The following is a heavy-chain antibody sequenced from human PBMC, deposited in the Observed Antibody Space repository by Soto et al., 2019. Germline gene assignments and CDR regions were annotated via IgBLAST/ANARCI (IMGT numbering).Heavy chain of an antibody. Sequence: EVRLLQSGGGLVQPGGSLTLSCAASGFTFNVYSMTWVRQAPGKGLEWVSVIRGDGGLTYYAASVKGRFTISRDNSKSTLYLQMDSLRAEDTAVYYCAKRTSSASGDDYWGQGTLVTVSS. CDR1: GFTFNVYS. J-gene: IGHJ4*02. CDR3: AKRTSSASGDDY. V-gene: IGHV3-23*01. CDR2: IRGDGGLT. D-gene: IGHD6-19*01.